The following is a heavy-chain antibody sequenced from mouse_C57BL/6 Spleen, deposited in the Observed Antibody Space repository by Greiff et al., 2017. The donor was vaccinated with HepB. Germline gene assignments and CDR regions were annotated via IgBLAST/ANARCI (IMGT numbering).Heavy chain of an antibody. CDR1: GYTFTSYW. Sequence: QVQLQQPGAELVRPGPSVKLSCKASGYTFTSYWMHWVKQRPGQGLEWIGVIDPSDSYTNYNQKFKGKATLTVDTSSSTAYMQLSSLTSEDSAVYYCARRGILNYYGSSSPYAMDYWGQGTSVTVSS. D-gene: IGHD1-1*01. CDR2: IDPSDSYT. V-gene: IGHV1-59*01. J-gene: IGHJ4*01. CDR3: ARRGILNYYGSSSPYAMDY.